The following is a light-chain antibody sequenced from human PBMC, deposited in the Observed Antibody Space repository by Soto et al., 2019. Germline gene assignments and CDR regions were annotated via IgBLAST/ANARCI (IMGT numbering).Light chain of an antibody. Sequence: IQLTQSPSSLSASVGDRVTITCRASQGISSYLAWYEQKPGKAPKLLIYAASTLQSGVPSRFSGSGSGTEFTLTISSLQPEDFATYYCQHLNSYPSMTFGQGTRLEIK. CDR3: QHLNSYPSMT. V-gene: IGKV1-9*01. CDR2: AAS. J-gene: IGKJ5*01. CDR1: QGISSY.